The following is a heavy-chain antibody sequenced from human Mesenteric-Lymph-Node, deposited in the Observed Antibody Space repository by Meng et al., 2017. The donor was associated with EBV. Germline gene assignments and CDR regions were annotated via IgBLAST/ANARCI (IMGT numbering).Heavy chain of an antibody. J-gene: IGHJ4*02. CDR3: TRDGPNYGNYINFDY. CDR1: GYMFTSHG. CDR2: VSAYNGNT. D-gene: IGHD4-11*01. Sequence: QVQLVQTGAEVKKTXXXXEXSXEASGYMFTSHGVSWVRQAPGQGLEWMAWVSAYNGNTNYAKQFQGRVTVTADTATSTAYMELRSLTSDDTAVYYCTRDGPNYGNYINFDYWGQGTLVTVSS. V-gene: IGHV1-18*01.